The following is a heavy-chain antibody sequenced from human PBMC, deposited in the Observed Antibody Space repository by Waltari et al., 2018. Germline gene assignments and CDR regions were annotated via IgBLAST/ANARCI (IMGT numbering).Heavy chain of an antibody. V-gene: IGHV3-48*04. CDR1: GFTFSSYS. J-gene: IGHJ3*02. CDR3: ARDRRGYDAFDI. Sequence: EVQLVESGGGLVQPGGSLRLSCAASGFTFSSYSMTWVRQAPGKGLGGVSYISSISSTIDYADSVKGRFTISRDNAKNSLYLQMNSLRAEDTAVYYCARDRRGYDAFDIWGQGTMVTVSS. CDR2: ISSISSTI. D-gene: IGHD3-16*01.